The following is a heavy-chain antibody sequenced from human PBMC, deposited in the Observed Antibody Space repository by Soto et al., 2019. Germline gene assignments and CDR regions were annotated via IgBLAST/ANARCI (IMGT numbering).Heavy chain of an antibody. Sequence: GASVKVSCKASGYTFTSYGISWVRQAPGQGLEWMGWISAYNGNTNYAQKLQGRVTMTTDTSTSTAYTELRSLRSDDTAVYYCARVYSNLWNWFDPWGQGTLVTVSS. V-gene: IGHV1-18*01. J-gene: IGHJ5*02. CDR1: GYTFTSYG. D-gene: IGHD4-4*01. CDR2: ISAYNGNT. CDR3: ARVYSNLWNWFDP.